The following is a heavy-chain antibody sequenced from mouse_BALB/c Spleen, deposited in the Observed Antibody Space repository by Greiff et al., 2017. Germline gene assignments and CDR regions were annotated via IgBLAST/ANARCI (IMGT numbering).Heavy chain of an antibody. Sequence: QVQLKESGPGLVAPSQSLSITCTVSGFSLTGYGVNWVRQPPGKGLEWLGMIWGDGSTDYNSALKSRLSISKDNSKSQVFLKMNSLQTDDTARYYCARDSGYGGGYVDVWGAGTTVTVSS. J-gene: IGHJ1*01. CDR3: ARDSGYGGGYVDV. D-gene: IGHD3-2*02. CDR1: GFSLTGYG. V-gene: IGHV2-6-7*01. CDR2: IWGDGST.